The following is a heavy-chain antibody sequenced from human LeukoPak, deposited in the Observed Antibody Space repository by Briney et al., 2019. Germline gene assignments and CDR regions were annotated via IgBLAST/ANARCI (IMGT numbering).Heavy chain of an antibody. CDR2: INPSGGST. J-gene: IGHJ6*02. Sequence: ASVKVSCKASGYTFTSYYMHWVQQAPGQGLEWMGIINPSGGSTSYAQKFQGRVTMTRDTSTSTVYMELSSLRSEDTAVYYCARGYQDTAMDYGMDVWGQGTTVTVSS. CDR1: GYTFTSYY. V-gene: IGHV1-46*01. D-gene: IGHD5-18*01. CDR3: ARGYQDTAMDYGMDV.